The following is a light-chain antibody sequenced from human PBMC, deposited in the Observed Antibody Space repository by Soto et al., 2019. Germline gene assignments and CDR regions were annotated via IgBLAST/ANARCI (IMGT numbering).Light chain of an antibody. CDR3: CSFGGSFYV. Sequence: QSVLTQPRSVSGSPGQSVTISCTGTSSDVGGYNYVSWYQQHPGKAPKLMIYDVSKRPSGVPDRFSGSKSGNTASLTISGLQAEDGADYYCCSFGGSFYVFGTGTKVTVL. CDR1: SSDVGGYNY. CDR2: DVS. V-gene: IGLV2-11*01. J-gene: IGLJ1*01.